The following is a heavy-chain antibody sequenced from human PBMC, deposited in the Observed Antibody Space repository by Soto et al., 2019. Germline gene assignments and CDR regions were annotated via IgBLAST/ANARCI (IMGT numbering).Heavy chain of an antibody. CDR2: IWSDGNHK. CDR1: GFTFSTFA. J-gene: IGHJ4*02. V-gene: IGHV3-33*01. D-gene: IGHD2-2*01. Sequence: QVQLVESGGGVVQPGRSLRLSCAASGFTFSTFAMNWVRQAPGKGLEWVAIIWSDGNHKFYADSVKGRFTISRDNSKNTLYLERDSLRAEDTAIYYCAXXVXXXXXIQPAAMPFDYWGQGTLVTFSS. CDR3: AXXVXXXXXIQPAAMPFDY.